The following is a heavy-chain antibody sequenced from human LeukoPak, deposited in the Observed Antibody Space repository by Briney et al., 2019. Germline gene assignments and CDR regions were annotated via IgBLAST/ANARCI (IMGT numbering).Heavy chain of an antibody. J-gene: IGHJ4*02. D-gene: IGHD1-26*01. Sequence: SETLSLTCTVSGGSITSYYWSWLRQPPGKGLEWIGEINHSGSTNYNPSLKSRVTISVDTSKNQVSLKLSSVTAADTAVYYCARGWSGSYPYWGQGTLVTVSS. CDR2: INHSGST. CDR1: GGSITSYY. CDR3: ARGWSGSYPY. V-gene: IGHV4-34*01.